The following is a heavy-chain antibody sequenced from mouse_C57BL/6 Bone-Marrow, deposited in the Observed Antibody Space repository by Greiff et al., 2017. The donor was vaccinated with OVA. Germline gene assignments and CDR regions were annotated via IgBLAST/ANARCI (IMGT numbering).Heavy chain of an antibody. J-gene: IGHJ3*01. CDR1: GFTFSSYA. V-gene: IGHV5-9-1*02. Sequence: EVHLVESGEGLVKPGGSLKLSCAASGFTFSSYAMSWVRQTPEKRLEWVAYISSGGDYIYYADTVKGRFTISRDNARNTLYLQMSSLKSEDTAMYYCTRDYYGSPWFAYWGQGTLVTVSA. CDR3: TRDYYGSPWFAY. D-gene: IGHD1-1*01. CDR2: ISSGGDYI.